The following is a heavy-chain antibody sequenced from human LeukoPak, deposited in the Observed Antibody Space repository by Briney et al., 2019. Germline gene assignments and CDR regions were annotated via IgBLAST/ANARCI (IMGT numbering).Heavy chain of an antibody. J-gene: IGHJ6*02. V-gene: IGHV4-59*01. CDR2: IYYSGST. Sequence: SETLSLTCTVSGGSISSYYWSWIRQPPGKGLEWIGYIYYSGSTNYNPSLKSRVTISVDTSKNQFSLKLSSVTAADTAVYYCAREARARSGWEYYYYGMDVWGQGTTVTVSS. CDR1: GGSISSYY. D-gene: IGHD6-19*01. CDR3: AREARARSGWEYYYYGMDV.